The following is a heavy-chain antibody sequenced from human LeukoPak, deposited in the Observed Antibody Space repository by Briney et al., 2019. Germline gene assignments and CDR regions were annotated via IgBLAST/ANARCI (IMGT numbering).Heavy chain of an antibody. V-gene: IGHV3-7*01. Sequence: GGSLRLSCADSGFTLSSYWMTWVPQAPGKGLEWVANIKQDGSEKYYVDSVKGRFTISRDNAKNSLYLQMNSLRAEDTAVYYCARDRYRGIVGASGYWGQGTLVTVSS. CDR1: GFTLSSYW. CDR3: ARDRYRGIVGASGY. D-gene: IGHD1-26*01. J-gene: IGHJ4*02. CDR2: IKQDGSEK.